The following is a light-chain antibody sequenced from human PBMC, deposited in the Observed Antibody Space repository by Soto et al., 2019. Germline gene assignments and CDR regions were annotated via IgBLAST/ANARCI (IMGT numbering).Light chain of an antibody. Sequence: QSALTQPASVSGSPGQSITISCTGTSSDVGGYNYVSWYQQHPGKAPKLMIYEVSNRPSGVSNRFSGSKSGNTASLTISGLQAEDVAVYYSSSYTSSSIDYVFGTGTKLTVL. V-gene: IGLV2-14*01. J-gene: IGLJ1*01. CDR3: SSYTSSSIDYV. CDR1: SSDVGGYNY. CDR2: EVS.